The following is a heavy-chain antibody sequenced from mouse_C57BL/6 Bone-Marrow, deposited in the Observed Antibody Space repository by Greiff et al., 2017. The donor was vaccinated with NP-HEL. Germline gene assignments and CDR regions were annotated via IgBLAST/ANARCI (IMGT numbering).Heavy chain of an antibody. D-gene: IGHD4-1*01. CDR3: ARDDWDVRAWFAY. Sequence: QVQLQQPGAELVKPGASVKMSCKASGYTFTSYWITWVQQRPGQGLEWIGDIYPGSGSTNYNEKFKSKATLTVYTSSSTANMQLSILTSEDSAVYYCARDDWDVRAWFAYWGQGTLVTVSA. CDR1: GYTFTSYW. CDR2: IYPGSGST. V-gene: IGHV1-55*01. J-gene: IGHJ3*01.